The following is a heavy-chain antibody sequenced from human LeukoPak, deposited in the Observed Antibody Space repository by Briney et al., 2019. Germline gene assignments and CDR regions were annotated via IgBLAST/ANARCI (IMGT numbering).Heavy chain of an antibody. D-gene: IGHD2-2*01. V-gene: IGHV1-18*01. CDR2: ISAYNGNA. Sequence: GASLKVSCKAPGYTFTSYGISWVRQAPGQGLELMGWISAYNGNANYAQKLQGRVTMTTDTSTSTAYMELRSLRSDDTAVYYCAREGDIVVVPAALDYWGQGTLVTVSS. CDR3: AREGDIVVVPAALDY. CDR1: GYTFTSYG. J-gene: IGHJ4*02.